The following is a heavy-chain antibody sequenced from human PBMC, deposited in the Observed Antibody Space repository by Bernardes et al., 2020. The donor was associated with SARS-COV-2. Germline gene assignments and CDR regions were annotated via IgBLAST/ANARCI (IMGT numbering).Heavy chain of an antibody. D-gene: IGHD6-19*01. CDR3: ATSPILSGWPFDH. V-gene: IGHV5-51*01. CDR1: GYNLNPQW. CDR2: IYPGDSET. Sequence: GAFLKTFCGGPGYNLNPQWFAWVRPVAGKGLEYLGIIYPGDSETKYGPSFQGRVTISADKSINTVYLQWNRLEASDTAMYYCATSPILSGWPFDHWGQGTLITVSS. J-gene: IGHJ4*02.